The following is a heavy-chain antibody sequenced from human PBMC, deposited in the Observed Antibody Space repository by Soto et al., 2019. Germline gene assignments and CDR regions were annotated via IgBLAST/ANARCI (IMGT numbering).Heavy chain of an antibody. CDR3: AREVSITIFGVAPDYYGMDV. J-gene: IGHJ6*02. CDR1: GYTFTSYY. V-gene: IGHV1-46*01. CDR2: INPSGGST. D-gene: IGHD3-3*01. Sequence: ASVKVSCKASGYTFTSYYMHWVRQAPGQGLEWMGIINPSGGSTSYAQKFQGRVTMTRDTSTGTVYVELSSLRSEDTAVYYCAREVSITIFGVAPDYYGMDVWGQGTTVTVSS.